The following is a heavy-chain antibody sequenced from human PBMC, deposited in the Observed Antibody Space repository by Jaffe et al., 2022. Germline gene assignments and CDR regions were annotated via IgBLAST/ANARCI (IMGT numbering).Heavy chain of an antibody. CDR3: ARDPTDYDSIWGSYRPLGAFDI. Sequence: EVQLLESGGGLVQPGGSLRLSCAASRFTFSKFAMSWVRQAPGKGLEWVSAISGGGGTTYHADSVKGRFTISRDNSKNTLYLQMNSLRVEDTAVYYCARDPTDYDSIWGSYRPLGAFDIWGQGTMVTVFS. CDR1: RFTFSKFA. J-gene: IGHJ3*02. D-gene: IGHD3-16*02. V-gene: IGHV3-23*01. CDR2: ISGGGGTT.